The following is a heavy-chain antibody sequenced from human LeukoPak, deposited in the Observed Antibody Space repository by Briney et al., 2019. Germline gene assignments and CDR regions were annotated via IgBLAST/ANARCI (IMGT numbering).Heavy chain of an antibody. CDR2: IYYSGST. J-gene: IGHJ4*02. Sequence: PAETLSLTRTVSGASISSYYWSWIRQHPGKGREWIGYIYYSGSTNYTPSLKSRVTISVDTSKHQLSLKRRSVTAADTAVYYCPRSTVNLFDYWGQGTLVTVSS. D-gene: IGHD4-11*01. CDR3: PRSTVNLFDY. V-gene: IGHV4-59*01. CDR1: GASISSYY.